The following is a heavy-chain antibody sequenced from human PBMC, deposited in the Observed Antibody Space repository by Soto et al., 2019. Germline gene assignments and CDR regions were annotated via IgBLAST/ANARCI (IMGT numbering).Heavy chain of an antibody. CDR1: GYSFTSYW. D-gene: IGHD6-19*01. J-gene: IGHJ6*02. V-gene: IGHV5-51*01. Sequence: PGESLKISCKGSGYSFTSYWIGWVRQMPGKGLEWMGIIYPGDSDTRYSPSFQGQVTISADKSISTAYLQWSSLKASDTAMYYCARPREAGKYYCCVDVWGQGTTVTVSS. CDR3: ARPREAGKYYCCVDV. CDR2: IYPGDSDT.